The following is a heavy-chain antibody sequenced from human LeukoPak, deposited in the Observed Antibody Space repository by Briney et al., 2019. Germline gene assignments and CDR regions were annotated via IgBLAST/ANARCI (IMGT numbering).Heavy chain of an antibody. CDR1: GFTFSKDD. CDR3: TKEFCGSRAACAGGSYYDF. D-gene: IGHD2-15*01. Sequence: GGSLRLFWAAAGFTFSKDDVDCVRHAPGKGLEWVAAIGVTGDTYYADSVKGRFTISREDAANSLYLQMRSLGAGDTALYYCTKEFCGSRAACAGGSYYDFWGRGALVTVSS. J-gene: IGHJ2*01. V-gene: IGHV3-13*01. CDR2: IGVTGDT.